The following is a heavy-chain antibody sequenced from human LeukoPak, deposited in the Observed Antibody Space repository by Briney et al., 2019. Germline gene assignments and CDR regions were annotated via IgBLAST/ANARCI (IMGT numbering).Heavy chain of an antibody. V-gene: IGHV4-31*03. D-gene: IGHD1-14*01. CDR1: GGSISSGGYY. CDR3: ARQVGNPPYYFDY. Sequence: SETLSLTCTVSGGSISSGGYYWSWIRQHPGKGLEWIGYIYYSGSTYYNPSLKSRVTISVDTSKNQFSLKLSSVTAADTAVYYCARQVGNPPYYFDYWGQGTLVTVSS. J-gene: IGHJ4*02. CDR2: IYYSGST.